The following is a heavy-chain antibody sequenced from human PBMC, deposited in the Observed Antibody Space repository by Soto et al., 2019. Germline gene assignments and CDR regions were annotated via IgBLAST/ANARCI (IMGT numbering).Heavy chain of an antibody. V-gene: IGHV3-33*01. CDR2: IWYDGSNK. D-gene: IGHD1-26*01. CDR1: GFTFSSYG. J-gene: IGHJ6*03. Sequence: GGSLRLSCAASGFTFSSYGMHWVRQAPGKGLEWVAVIWYDGSNKYYADSVKGRFTISRDNSKNTLYLQMNSLRAEDTAVYYCARGEGSYYYMDVWGKGTTVTSP. CDR3: ARGEGSYYYMDV.